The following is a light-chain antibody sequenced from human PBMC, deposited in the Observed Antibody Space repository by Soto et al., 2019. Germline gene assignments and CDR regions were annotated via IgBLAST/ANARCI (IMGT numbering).Light chain of an antibody. CDR1: QSVLYSSNNKNY. J-gene: IGKJ1*01. CDR2: WAS. CDR3: QEYYSTPRT. Sequence: DFVMTQSPDSLAVSLGERATINCRSSQSVLYSSNNKNYLAWYQQKVGQPPRLLFYWASTRASGVPDRFSGSGSGTDFTLTISSLQAEDAAVYYCQEYYSTPRTFGQGTKVEIK. V-gene: IGKV4-1*01.